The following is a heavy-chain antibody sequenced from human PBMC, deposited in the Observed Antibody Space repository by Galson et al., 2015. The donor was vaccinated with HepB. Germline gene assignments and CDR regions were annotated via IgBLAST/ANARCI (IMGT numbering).Heavy chain of an antibody. V-gene: IGHV1-24*01. D-gene: IGHD3-3*01. Sequence: SVKVSCKVSGYTLTELSMHWVRQAPGKGLEWMGGFDPEDGETIYAQKFQGRVTMTEDTSTDTAYMELSSLRSEDTAVYYCATVGFWSGQYYFDYWGQGTLVTVSS. CDR1: GYTLTELS. CDR3: ATVGFWSGQYYFDY. CDR2: FDPEDGET. J-gene: IGHJ4*02.